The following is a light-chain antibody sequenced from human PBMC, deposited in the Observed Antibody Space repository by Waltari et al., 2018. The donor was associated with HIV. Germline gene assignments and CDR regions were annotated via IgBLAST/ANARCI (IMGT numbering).Light chain of an antibody. J-gene: IGLJ2*01. CDR1: SSELGVYNS. Sequence: QSALTQPPSASGPPGQSVTISCTGASSELGVYNSVSRYQQRPGKAPRVGLGWVRRPSSVLPKRFSGSPSGNTASLTVSRLQADDEAEYFCSFYGGSNVLVCGGGTKLTGL. CDR3: SFYGGSNVLV. CDR2: WVR. V-gene: IGLV2-8*01.